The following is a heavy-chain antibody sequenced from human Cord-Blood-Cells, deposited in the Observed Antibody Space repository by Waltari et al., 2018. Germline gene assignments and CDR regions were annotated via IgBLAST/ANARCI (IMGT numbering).Heavy chain of an antibody. Sequence: QLQLQESGPGLVKPSETLSPTCTVSGGSISSSSYYWGWIRQPPGKGLEWIGSIYYSGSTYYNPSLKSRVTISVDTSKNQFSLKLSSVTAADTDVYYCARHSTGAFDYWGQGTLVTVSS. CDR2: IYYSGST. J-gene: IGHJ4*02. D-gene: IGHD7-27*01. CDR1: GGSISSSSYY. CDR3: ARHSTGAFDY. V-gene: IGHV4-39*01.